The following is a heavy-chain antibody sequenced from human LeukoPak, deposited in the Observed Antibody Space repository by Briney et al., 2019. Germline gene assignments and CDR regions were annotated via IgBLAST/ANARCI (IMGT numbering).Heavy chain of an antibody. V-gene: IGHV4-4*09. CDR1: GGSISSYY. Sequence: SETLSLTCTVSGGSISSYYWSWIRQPPGKGLEWIGYIYTSGSTNYNPSLKSRVTISVDTSKNQFSLKLSSVTAADTAVYYCAREGTAMPNDAFDIWGQGTMVTVSS. CDR2: IYTSGST. D-gene: IGHD5-18*01. CDR3: AREGTAMPNDAFDI. J-gene: IGHJ3*02.